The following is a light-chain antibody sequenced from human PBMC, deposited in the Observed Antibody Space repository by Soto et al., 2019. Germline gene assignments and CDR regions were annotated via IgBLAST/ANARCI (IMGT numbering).Light chain of an antibody. CDR3: EDRSNCLT. Sequence: EIVLTQSPATLSLSPGERATLSCRASQSISSYLAWYQQKPGQAPRLLIYDASNRATGIPPRFSGSESGTDSSITISSLEPEDYAVYDGEDRSNCLTFGGGTKVEIK. J-gene: IGKJ4*01. V-gene: IGKV3-11*01. CDR2: DAS. CDR1: QSISSY.